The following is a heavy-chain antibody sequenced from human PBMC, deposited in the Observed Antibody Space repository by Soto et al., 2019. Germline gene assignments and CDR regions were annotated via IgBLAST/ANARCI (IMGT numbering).Heavy chain of an antibody. Sequence: PSETLSLTCTVSGGSFKSGSYSWSWIRQPPGKGLEWIGYVYHTGRTSYNPSLKSRVSISMDTSKNQFSLNLDSVTAADTAVYYCASTDYDSSGYFLWGQGTLVTVSS. CDR1: GGSFKSGSYS. D-gene: IGHD3-22*01. CDR3: ASTDYDSSGYFL. J-gene: IGHJ4*02. V-gene: IGHV4-61*01. CDR2: VYHTGRT.